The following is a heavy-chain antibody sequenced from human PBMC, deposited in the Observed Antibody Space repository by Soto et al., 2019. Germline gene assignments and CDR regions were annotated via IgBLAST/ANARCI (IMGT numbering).Heavy chain of an antibody. CDR2: IRSKSNSYAT. Sequence: VQLVESGGGLVQPGGSLKLSCAVSGCTFSGSAMHWVRQASGKGLEWVGRIRSKSNSYATAYAASVKGRFTISRDDSKNTAYLQMNSLKTEDTAVYYCTRGYGDYVRDYWGQGTLVTVSS. CDR3: TRGYGDYVRDY. D-gene: IGHD4-17*01. V-gene: IGHV3-73*01. J-gene: IGHJ4*02. CDR1: GCTFSGSA.